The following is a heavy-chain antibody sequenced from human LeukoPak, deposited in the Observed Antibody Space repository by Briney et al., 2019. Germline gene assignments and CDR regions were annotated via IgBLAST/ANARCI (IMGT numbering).Heavy chain of an antibody. J-gene: IGHJ5*02. D-gene: IGHD4-11*01. CDR1: GYIFTSNY. V-gene: IGHV1-46*01. CDR2: INPSGGGT. CDR3: ARDLMYSNYVNWFDP. Sequence: ASVKVSCKASGYIFTSNYIHWVRQAPGQGLEGMGIINPSGGGTTYAQKFQGRVTMTRDLSTSTVYMELSSLRSEDTAVYYCARDLMYSNYVNWFDPWGQGTLVTVSS.